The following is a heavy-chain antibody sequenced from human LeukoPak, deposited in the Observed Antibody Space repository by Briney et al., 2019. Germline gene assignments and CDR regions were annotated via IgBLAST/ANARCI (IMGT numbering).Heavy chain of an antibody. J-gene: IGHJ4*02. CDR3: ARASSSRSYTSMDF. V-gene: IGHV3-21*01. Sequence: GGSLRLSCAPSAFTFSSYNMNWVRQAPGKGLEWVSYISSQGSYIYCAGSVKGRFTISRDNADNSLFLQMNSLRAEDTALYYCARASSSRSYTSMDFWAQGTLVTVSS. D-gene: IGHD3/OR15-3a*01. CDR1: AFTFSSYN. CDR2: ISSQGSYI.